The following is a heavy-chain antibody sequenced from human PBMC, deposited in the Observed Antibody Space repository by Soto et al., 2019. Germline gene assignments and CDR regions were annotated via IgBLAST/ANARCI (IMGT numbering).Heavy chain of an antibody. V-gene: IGHV3-23*01. CDR1: GFTVSKYA. J-gene: IGHJ4*02. CDR3: AKAGGDC. Sequence: EVQVLESGGGLVQPGESLRLSCAASGFTVSKYAMSWVRQAPGKGLEWVSGFSGSGGAIYYADSVKGRFTISRDNSKNPFYLRMSGLRGDDTAVYYCAKAGGDCWGQGTLVIVSS. D-gene: IGHD3-10*01. CDR2: FSGSGGAI.